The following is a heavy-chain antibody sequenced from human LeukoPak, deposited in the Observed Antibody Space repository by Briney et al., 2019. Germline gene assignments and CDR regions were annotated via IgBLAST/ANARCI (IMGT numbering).Heavy chain of an antibody. D-gene: IGHD4-23*01. CDR2: IYSGGST. J-gene: IGHJ1*01. CDR1: GFTVSSHY. V-gene: IGHV3-66*01. Sequence: GGPLSLSRAPSGFTVSSHYMSGVRQPPGKGREGFSLIYSGGSTEYADSVKGRFTISRDISKNTVHLQMNSLRAEDTAVYYCARVPVLGTRENLQHWGQGTMVTVSS. CDR3: ARVPVLGTRENLQH.